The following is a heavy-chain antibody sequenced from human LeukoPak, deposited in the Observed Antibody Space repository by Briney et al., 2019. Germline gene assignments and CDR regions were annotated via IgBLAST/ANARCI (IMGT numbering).Heavy chain of an antibody. CDR3: ARVMGYCSGGSCYVGY. V-gene: IGHV3-11*04. CDR2: ISSSGSTK. D-gene: IGHD2-15*01. CDR1: GFTFSDYY. J-gene: IGHJ4*02. Sequence: NPGGSLRRSCAASGFTFSDYYMSWIRQAPGKGLEWVSYISSSGSTKYYADSVKGRFTISRYNAKNSLYLQMNSLRAEDTAVYYCARVMGYCSGGSCYVGYWGQGTLVTVSS.